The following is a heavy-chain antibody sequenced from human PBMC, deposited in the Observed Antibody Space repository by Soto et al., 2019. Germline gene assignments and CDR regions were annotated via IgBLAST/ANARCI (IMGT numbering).Heavy chain of an antibody. CDR2: INPSGGST. D-gene: IGHD3-22*01. Sequence: GASVKVSCKASGYTFTSYYMHWVRQAPGQGLEWMGIINPSGGSTSYAQKFQGRVTMTRDTSTSTVYMELSSLRSEDTAVYYCARDTYYYDSSGYPHFDYWGQGTLVTVSS. CDR3: ARDTYYYDSSGYPHFDY. V-gene: IGHV1-46*01. J-gene: IGHJ4*02. CDR1: GYTFTSYY.